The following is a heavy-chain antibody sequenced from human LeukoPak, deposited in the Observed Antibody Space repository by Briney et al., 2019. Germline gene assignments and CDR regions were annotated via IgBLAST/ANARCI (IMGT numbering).Heavy chain of an antibody. CDR2: ISYDGSNK. CDR1: GFTFSSYG. J-gene: IGHJ6*02. Sequence: PGGSLRLSCAASGFTFSSYGMHWVRQAPGKGLEWVAVISYDGSNKYYADSVKGRFTISRDNSKNTLYLQMNSLRAEDTAVYYCAKERPPSRDFWSGYSHYYYYYYGMDVWGQGTTVTVSS. D-gene: IGHD3-3*01. V-gene: IGHV3-30*18. CDR3: AKERPPSRDFWSGYSHYYYYYYGMDV.